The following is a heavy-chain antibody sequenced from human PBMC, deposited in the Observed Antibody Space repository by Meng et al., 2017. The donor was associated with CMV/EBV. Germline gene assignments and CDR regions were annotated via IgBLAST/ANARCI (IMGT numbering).Heavy chain of an antibody. CDR1: GFTSRTYW. CDR3: ARGKHYSGSNLDEAFDI. D-gene: IGHD1-26*01. V-gene: IGHV3-21*06. CDR2: ISSSLNSI. J-gene: IGHJ3*02. Sequence: GESLKISCVASGFTSRTYWMSWVRQAPGKGLEWVSSISSSLNSIYYADSVEGRFTIYRDNANNSLHLQMNSLRVEDTAVYYCARGKHYSGSNLDEAFDIWGQGTVVTVSS.